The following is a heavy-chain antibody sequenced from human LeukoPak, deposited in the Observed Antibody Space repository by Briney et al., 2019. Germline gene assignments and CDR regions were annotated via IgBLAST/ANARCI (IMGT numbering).Heavy chain of an antibody. CDR3: ARDVGDGYNDY. D-gene: IGHD5-24*01. Sequence: SETLSLTCTVSGASIRTYFWSWIRQSPGRGLEWIGNIYASGTTNYNPSLESRVTISVDTSKNQFSLKLSSVTAADTAVYYCARDVGDGYNDYWGQGTLVTVSS. CDR2: IYASGTT. CDR1: GASIRTYF. V-gene: IGHV4-59*01. J-gene: IGHJ4*02.